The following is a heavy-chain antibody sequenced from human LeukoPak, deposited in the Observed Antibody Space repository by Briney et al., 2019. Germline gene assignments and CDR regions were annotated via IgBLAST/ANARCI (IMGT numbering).Heavy chain of an antibody. J-gene: IGHJ4*02. CDR2: INHSGST. Sequence: KPSETLSLTCAVYGVSFSYYYWGWIRQPPGKGLEWMGEINHSGSTNYNPSLKSRVTISVDTSKNQFSLKPSSVPGADWAVYYCAVGWKEYYFDYWGQGTLVTVSS. CDR3: AVGWKEYYFDY. V-gene: IGHV4-34*01. CDR1: GVSFSYYY. D-gene: IGHD1-1*01.